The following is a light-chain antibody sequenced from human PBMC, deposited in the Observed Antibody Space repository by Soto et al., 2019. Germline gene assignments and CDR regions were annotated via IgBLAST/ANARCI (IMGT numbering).Light chain of an antibody. V-gene: IGLV1-40*01. Sequence: QSVRTQPPSVSGAPGQRVTISCTGSSSNIGAGYDVHWYQQLPGTAPKLLIYGSSNRPSGVPDRFSGSKSGTSASLAITGLQAEDEADYYCQSYDSSLSGVVFGGGTKVTVL. CDR1: SSNIGAGYD. J-gene: IGLJ2*01. CDR3: QSYDSSLSGVV. CDR2: GSS.